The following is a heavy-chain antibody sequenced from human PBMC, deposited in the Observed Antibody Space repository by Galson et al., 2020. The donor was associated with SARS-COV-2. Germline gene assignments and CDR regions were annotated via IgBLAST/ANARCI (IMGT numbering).Heavy chain of an antibody. CDR3: ARLLIVAGRPDWFDP. CDR2: IYHSGNA. J-gene: IGHJ5*02. D-gene: IGHD6-6*01. Sequence: SETLSLTCTVSGYSISSGYYWGWIRQPPGKGLEWMGSIYHSGNAYYNPSLKSRVTISVDTSKNQFSLQLSSVTAADTAVFYCARLLIVAGRPDWFDPWGQGTLVTVFS. V-gene: IGHV4-38-2*02. CDR1: GYSISSGYY.